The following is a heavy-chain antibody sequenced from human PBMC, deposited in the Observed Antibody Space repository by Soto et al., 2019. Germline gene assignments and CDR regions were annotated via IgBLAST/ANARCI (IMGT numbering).Heavy chain of an antibody. V-gene: IGHV4-59*01. Sequence: PSETLSLTGTLSGGSISSYYWSWIRQPPGKGLEWIGYIYCSGITNYNPSLKSRVTISVDSSKSQFSLNLSSVTAADTAIYYCGRGLMNFDYWGQGALVTVSS. CDR1: GGSISSYY. J-gene: IGHJ4*02. CDR3: GRGLMNFDY. D-gene: IGHD3-16*01. CDR2: IYCSGIT.